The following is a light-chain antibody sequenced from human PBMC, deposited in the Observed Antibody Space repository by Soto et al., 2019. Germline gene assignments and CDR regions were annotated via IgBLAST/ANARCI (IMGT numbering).Light chain of an antibody. CDR3: SSYAGSNNLRV. CDR2: EVS. V-gene: IGLV2-8*01. CDR1: SSDVGGYNY. Sequence: QSALTQPPSASGSPGQSVTISCTGTSSDVGGYNYVSWYQQHPGKAPKLMIYEVSTRPSGVPDRFSGSKSGNKASLTVSGLQAEDEADYYCSSYAGSNNLRVFGGGTKLTVL. J-gene: IGLJ2*01.